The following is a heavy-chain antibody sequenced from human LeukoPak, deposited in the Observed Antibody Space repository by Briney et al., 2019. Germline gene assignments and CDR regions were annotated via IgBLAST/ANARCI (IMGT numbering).Heavy chain of an antibody. V-gene: IGHV1-58*02. CDR1: GFTFTTSA. CDR2: IVVASGNT. Sequence: VASVKVSCKASGFTFTTSAMQWVRQARGQRLEWIGWIVVASGNTNYAQKFQERVTITRDMSTSTAYMELSSLRSEDTAVYYCAADHGGSCFPTRFDYWGQGTLVTVSS. J-gene: IGHJ4*02. CDR3: AADHGGSCFPTRFDY. D-gene: IGHD2-15*01.